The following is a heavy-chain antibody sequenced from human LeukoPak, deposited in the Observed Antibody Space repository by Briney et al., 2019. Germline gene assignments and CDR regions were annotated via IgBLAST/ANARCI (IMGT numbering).Heavy chain of an antibody. CDR3: ARDLSYCTITSCSYYYYGMDV. D-gene: IGHD2-2*01. CDR1: GFTFSSYE. Sequence: GGSLRLSCAASGFTFSSYEMNWVRQAPGKGLEWVSYISSSGGTIYYADSVKGRFTISRDNAKNSLYLQMNSLRAEDTAVYYCARDLSYCTITSCSYYYYGMDVWGQGTTVTVSS. V-gene: IGHV3-48*03. J-gene: IGHJ6*02. CDR2: ISSSGGTI.